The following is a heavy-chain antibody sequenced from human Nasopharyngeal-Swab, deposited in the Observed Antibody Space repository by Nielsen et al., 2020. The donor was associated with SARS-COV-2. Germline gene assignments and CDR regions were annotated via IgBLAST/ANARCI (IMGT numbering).Heavy chain of an antibody. V-gene: IGHV4-59*08. J-gene: IGHJ6*03. CDR3: ARNLAVAGTSYYYYYYMDV. CDR2: IYYSGST. Sequence: GSLRLSCTVSGGSISSYYWSWIRQPPGKGLEWIGYIYYSGSTNYNPSLKSRVTISVDTSKNQFSPKLSSVTAADTAVYYCARNLAVAGTSYYYYYYMDVWGKGTTVTVSS. D-gene: IGHD6-19*01. CDR1: GGSISSYY.